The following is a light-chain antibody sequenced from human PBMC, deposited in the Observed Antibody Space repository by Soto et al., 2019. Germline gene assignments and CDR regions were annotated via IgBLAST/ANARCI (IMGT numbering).Light chain of an antibody. CDR3: SSYTSSSPYV. CDR1: SSDVGGYNY. J-gene: IGLJ1*01. CDR2: EVS. Sequence: QSALTKPASVSGSPGQSITISCTGTSSDVGGYNYVSWYQQHPGKAPKLMIYEVSNRPSGVSNRFSGSKSGNTASLTMSGLHAEDEADYYCSSYTSSSPYVFGTGTKLTVL. V-gene: IGLV2-14*01.